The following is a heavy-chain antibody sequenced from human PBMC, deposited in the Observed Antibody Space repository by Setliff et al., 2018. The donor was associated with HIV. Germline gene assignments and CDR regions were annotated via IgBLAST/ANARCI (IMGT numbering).Heavy chain of an antibody. J-gene: IGHJ4*02. CDR1: GYIFTGSY. V-gene: IGHV1-2*02. Sequence: ASVKVSCKASGYIFTGSYIHWVRQAPGQGLEWMGWINPNSGGANYAEKFQGRVTISRDLSTSMVFLQMDSLRAEDTALYYCAKGPKYRDIAYHFESWGPGTQVTVSS. CDR2: INPNSGGA. D-gene: IGHD4-17*01. CDR3: AKGPKYRDIAYHFES.